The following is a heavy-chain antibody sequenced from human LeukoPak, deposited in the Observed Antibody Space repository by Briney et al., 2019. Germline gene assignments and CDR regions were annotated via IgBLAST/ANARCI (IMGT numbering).Heavy chain of an antibody. D-gene: IGHD4-23*01. V-gene: IGHV3-15*01. J-gene: IGHJ4*02. CDR1: EFSLINAW. CDR2: IRSEADGGTL. Sequence: PGGSLRLSCAASEFSLINAWMSWVRQAPGKGLEWVGRIRSEADGGTLDYAALVKGRFTISRDASKNTLYLRMNSLKTEDTAVYYCTTVIMGTPKDDYWGQGTLVTVSS. CDR3: TTVIMGTPKDDY.